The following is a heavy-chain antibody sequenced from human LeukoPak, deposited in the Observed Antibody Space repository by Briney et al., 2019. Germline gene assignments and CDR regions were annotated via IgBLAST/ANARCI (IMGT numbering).Heavy chain of an antibody. CDR1: GFTFDDYG. CDR3: AREKHCGGDCYAFDI. V-gene: IGHV3-20*04. J-gene: IGHJ3*02. CDR2: INWNGGST. D-gene: IGHD2-21*02. Sequence: PGGSLRLSCAASGFTFDDYGMSWVRQAPGKGLEWVSGINWNGGSTGYADSVKGRFTISRDNAKNSLYLQMNSLRAEDTALYYCAREKHCGGDCYAFDIRGQGTMVTVSS.